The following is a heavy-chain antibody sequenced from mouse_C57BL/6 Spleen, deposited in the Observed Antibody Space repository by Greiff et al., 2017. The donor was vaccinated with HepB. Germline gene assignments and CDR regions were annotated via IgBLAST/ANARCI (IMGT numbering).Heavy chain of an antibody. CDR1: GYTFTSYW. J-gene: IGHJ1*03. CDR2: IYPSDSET. V-gene: IGHV1-61*01. D-gene: IGHD1-1*01. CDR3: ASGTYGSSYGYFDV. Sequence: VQLQQPGAELVRPGSSVKLSCKASGYTFTSYWMDWVKQRPGQGLEWIGNIYPSDSETHYNQKFKDKATLTVDKSSSTAYMQLSSLTSEDSAVYYCASGTYGSSYGYFDVWGTGTTVTVSS.